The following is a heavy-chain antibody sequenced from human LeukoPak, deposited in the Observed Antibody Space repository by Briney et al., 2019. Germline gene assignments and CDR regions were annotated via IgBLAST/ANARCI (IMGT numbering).Heavy chain of an antibody. CDR3: AKDLSSGYDSYYFDY. D-gene: IGHD5-12*01. Sequence: SGGSLRLSRAASGFTFSSYAVHWVRQAPGKGLEWVAVISYDGSNKYYADSVKGRFTISRDNSKNTLYLQMNSLRAEDTAVYYCAKDLSSGYDSYYFDYWGQGTLVTVSS. CDR1: GFTFSSYA. J-gene: IGHJ4*02. CDR2: ISYDGSNK. V-gene: IGHV3-30*04.